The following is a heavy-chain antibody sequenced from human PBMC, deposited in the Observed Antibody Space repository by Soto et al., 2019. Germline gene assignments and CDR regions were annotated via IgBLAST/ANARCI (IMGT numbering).Heavy chain of an antibody. D-gene: IGHD4-17*01. CDR1: GGSISSYY. CDR3: ARLTVTLDY. J-gene: IGHJ4*02. CDR2: IYYSGST. V-gene: IGHV4-59*08. Sequence: SETLSLTCTVSGGSISSYYWSWIRQPPGKGLEWIGYIYYSGSTNYNPSLKSRVTISVDTSKNQFSLKLSSVTAADTAVYYCARLTVTLDYWGQGTLVTVSS.